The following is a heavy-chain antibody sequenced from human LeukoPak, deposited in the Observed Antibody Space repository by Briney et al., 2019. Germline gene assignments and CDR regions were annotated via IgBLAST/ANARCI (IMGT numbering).Heavy chain of an antibody. J-gene: IGHJ6*03. CDR2: MYYSGST. V-gene: IGHV4-30-4*01. Sequence: MTSQTLSLTCTVSGGSISSGDYYWSWIRQPPGKGLEWIAYMYYSGSTYYNPSLKSRVTMSVDTSKNQFSLKLRSVTAADTAVYYCARGRHDITMIVVVMTSVSYYLDVWGKGTTVTVS. D-gene: IGHD3-22*01. CDR3: ARGRHDITMIVVVMTSVSYYLDV. CDR1: GGSISSGDYY.